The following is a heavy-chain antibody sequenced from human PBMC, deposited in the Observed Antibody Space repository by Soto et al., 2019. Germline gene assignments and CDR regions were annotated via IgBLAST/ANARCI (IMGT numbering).Heavy chain of an antibody. CDR2: ISGDSNYI. J-gene: IGHJ3*01. D-gene: IGHD3-22*01. V-gene: IGHV3-21*01. Sequence: GGALRLCCEASVLSFSGYNMNWVRQAPGKGLEWVSSISGDSNYIYYADSVQGRFTISIDNAKNSVYLQMNSLRAEDTAVYYCERVVYFDRSAYGLWGQGTMFTVSS. CDR3: ERVVYFDRSAYGL. CDR1: VLSFSGYN.